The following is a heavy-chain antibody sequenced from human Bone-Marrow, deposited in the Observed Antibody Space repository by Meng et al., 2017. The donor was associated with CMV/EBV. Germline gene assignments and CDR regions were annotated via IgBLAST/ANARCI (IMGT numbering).Heavy chain of an antibody. CDR2: ISGSGGST. CDR1: GFTFSSYA. D-gene: IGHD6-13*01. Sequence: GESLKISCAASGFTFSSYAMSWVRQAPGKGLEWVSAISGSGGSTYYADSVKGRFTISRGNSKNTLYLQMNSLRAEDTAVYYCAKDHPRTAGTWVDYWGQGTRVTVSS. J-gene: IGHJ4*02. CDR3: AKDHPRTAGTWVDY. V-gene: IGHV3-23*01.